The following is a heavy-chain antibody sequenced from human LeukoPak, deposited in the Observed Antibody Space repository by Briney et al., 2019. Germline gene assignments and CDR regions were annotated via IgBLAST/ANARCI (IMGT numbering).Heavy chain of an antibody. CDR3: VRGRVWDAFDV. CDR2: IYYSGST. CDR1: GGSISNYY. V-gene: IGHV4-59*01. D-gene: IGHD6-6*01. Sequence: PSETLSLTCTVSGGSISNYYWSWIRRPPGKGLEWMGYIYYSGSTLYNPSLKSRVTISVDTSKNQFSLKLSSVTDADTAVYNCVRGRVWDAFDVWGQGTMVAVSS. J-gene: IGHJ3*01.